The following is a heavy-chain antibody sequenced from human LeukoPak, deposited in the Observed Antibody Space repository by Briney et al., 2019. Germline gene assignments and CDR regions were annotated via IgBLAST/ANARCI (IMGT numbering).Heavy chain of an antibody. CDR3: ARDDRDYFDY. J-gene: IGHJ4*02. Sequence: PGGSLRLSCAASGFTFSTYPMHWVRQAPGKGLEWVSSISSSSSYIYYADSVKGRFTISRDNAKNSLYLQMNSLRAEDTAVYYCARDDRDYFDYWGQGTLVTVSS. CDR1: GFTFSTYP. CDR2: ISSSSSYI. D-gene: IGHD3-16*02. V-gene: IGHV3-21*01.